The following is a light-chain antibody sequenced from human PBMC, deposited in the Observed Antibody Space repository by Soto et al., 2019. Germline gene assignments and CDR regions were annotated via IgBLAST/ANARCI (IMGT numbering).Light chain of an antibody. CDR2: DAS. V-gene: IGKV3-11*01. CDR3: QQRTNWPLT. CDR1: QSVDNY. J-gene: IGKJ4*01. Sequence: EIVLTQSPATLSFSPGERATLSCRASQSVDNYLVWYQQKPGQAPRLLIYDASSMATGIPARFSGSGSGTGFSLTITSLEPEDFAVYYCQQRTNWPLTFGGGTKLEIK.